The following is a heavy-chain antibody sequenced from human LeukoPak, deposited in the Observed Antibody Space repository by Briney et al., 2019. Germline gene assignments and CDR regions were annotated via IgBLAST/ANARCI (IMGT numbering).Heavy chain of an antibody. CDR2: ISTSSSTI. D-gene: IGHD2-15*01. CDR1: GFTLSSYS. CDR3: ARDNTYCSGSRCYDRFDY. V-gene: IGHV3-48*04. Sequence: GGSLRLSCAASGFTLSSYSMNWVRQAPGKGLEWVSYISTSSSTIYYADSVKGRFTISRDNAKNSLYLQMNSLTAEDTAVYYCARDNTYCSGSRCYDRFDYWGQGTLVAVSS. J-gene: IGHJ4*02.